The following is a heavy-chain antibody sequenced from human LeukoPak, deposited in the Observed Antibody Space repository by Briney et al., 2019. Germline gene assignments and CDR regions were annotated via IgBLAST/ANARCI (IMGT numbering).Heavy chain of an antibody. J-gene: IGHJ4*02. D-gene: IGHD2-2*01. V-gene: IGHV1-69*05. CDR3: ARDLHLVEPLVNFDY. Sequence: AASVKVSCKASGGTFSSYAISWVRQAPGQGLEWMGRIIPIFGTANYAQKFRGRVTMTTDTSTNTAYMEMRSLRSDDTAVYYCARDLHLVEPLVNFDYWGQGTLVTVSA. CDR2: IIPIFGTA. CDR1: GGTFSSYA.